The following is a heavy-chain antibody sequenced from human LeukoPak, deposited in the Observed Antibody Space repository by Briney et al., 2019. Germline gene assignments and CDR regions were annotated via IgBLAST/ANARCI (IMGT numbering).Heavy chain of an antibody. V-gene: IGHV4-59*01. J-gene: IGHJ3*02. D-gene: IGHD2-21*02. CDR3: ARAADSWAFDI. CDR2: IYYSGST. CDR1: GGSISSYY. Sequence: AETLSLTCTVSGGSISSYYWRWLRQPPGKGLEWIGYIYYSGSTNYNPSLKSRVTISVDTSKNQFSLKLSSVTAADTAVYYCARAADSWAFDIWGQGTMVTVSS.